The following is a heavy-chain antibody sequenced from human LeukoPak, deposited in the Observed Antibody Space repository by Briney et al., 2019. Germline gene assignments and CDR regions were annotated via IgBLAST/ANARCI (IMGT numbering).Heavy chain of an antibody. Sequence: PSETLSLTCAVYGGSFSGYHWSWIRQPPGKGLEWIGEINHSGSTNYNPSLKSRVTISVDTSKNQFSLKLSSVTAADTAVYYCARHRAAATLDYWGQGTLVTVSS. CDR1: GGSFSGYH. V-gene: IGHV4-34*01. D-gene: IGHD2-15*01. CDR3: ARHRAAATLDY. CDR2: INHSGST. J-gene: IGHJ4*02.